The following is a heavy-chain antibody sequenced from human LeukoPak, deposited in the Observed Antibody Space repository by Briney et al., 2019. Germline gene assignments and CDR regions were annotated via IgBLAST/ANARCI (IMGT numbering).Heavy chain of an antibody. J-gene: IGHJ4*02. V-gene: IGHV3-7*01. CDR3: ARDCCASGSYDY. D-gene: IGHD3-10*01. CDR1: GFTFGGHC. CDR2: INQVGSDI. Sequence: GGSLRLSCAASGFTFGGHCMGWVRQAPGKGPEWVGNINQVGSDIYYVDSVKGRFTISRDNAKNSLFLQMNSLRAEDTAVYYCARDCCASGSYDYWGQGTLVTVSS.